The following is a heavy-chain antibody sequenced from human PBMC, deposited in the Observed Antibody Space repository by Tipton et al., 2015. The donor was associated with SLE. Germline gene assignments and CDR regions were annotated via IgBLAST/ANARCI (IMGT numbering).Heavy chain of an antibody. CDR1: GGSFSGYY. CDR2: INHIGST. Sequence: TLSLTCAVYGGSFSGYYWSWIRQPPGKGLEWIGEINHIGSTNYNPSLKSRVTISVDTSKNQFSLKLSSVTAADTAVYYCARGRGGSYYNYYYGMDVWGQGTTVTVSS. V-gene: IGHV4-34*01. J-gene: IGHJ6*02. CDR3: ARGRGGSYYNYYYGMDV. D-gene: IGHD1-26*01.